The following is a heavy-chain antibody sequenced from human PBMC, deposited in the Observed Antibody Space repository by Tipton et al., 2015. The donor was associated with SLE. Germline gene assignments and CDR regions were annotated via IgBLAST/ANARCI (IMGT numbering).Heavy chain of an antibody. D-gene: IGHD3-16*01. CDR2: IYYSGST. CDR3: ARQVGGSIFSANWFDL. CDR1: GGSISNHY. V-gene: IGHV4-59*08. J-gene: IGHJ5*02. Sequence: TLSLTCTVSGGSISNHYWSWIRQPPGKGLEWIGYIYYSGSTGYNPSLKRRVTISVDTPKNDFSLKLSSVTAADTAIYYCARQVGGSIFSANWFDLWGQGTLVTVSS.